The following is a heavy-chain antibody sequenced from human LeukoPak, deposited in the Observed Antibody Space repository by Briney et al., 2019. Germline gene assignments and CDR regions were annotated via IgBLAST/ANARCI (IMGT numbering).Heavy chain of an antibody. D-gene: IGHD4-17*01. CDR3: ASTYGDYPLGD. V-gene: IGHV4-34*01. CDR1: GGSFSGYY. Sequence: SETLSLTCAVYGGSFSGYYWSWIRQPPGKGLEWIGEINHSGSTNYNPSLKSRVTISVDTSKNQFSLKLSSVTAADTAVYYCASTYGDYPLGDRGQGTLVTVSS. CDR2: INHSGST. J-gene: IGHJ4*02.